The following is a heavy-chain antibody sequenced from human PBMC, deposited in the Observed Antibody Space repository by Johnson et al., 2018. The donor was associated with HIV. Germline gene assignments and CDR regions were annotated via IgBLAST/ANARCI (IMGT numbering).Heavy chain of an antibody. CDR2: IWYDGSNK. CDR1: GFTFRSYG. Sequence: QVQLVESGGGVVQPGRSLRLSCAASGFTFRSYGMHWVRQAPGKGLEWVVLIWYDGSNKYYADSVKVRFPISRDNSKNTLHLQMNSLRAEDTAVYYCSKCIWGSSLIDAFDIWGQGTMVTVSS. J-gene: IGHJ3*02. CDR3: SKCIWGSSLIDAFDI. D-gene: IGHD6-13*01. V-gene: IGHV3-33*03.